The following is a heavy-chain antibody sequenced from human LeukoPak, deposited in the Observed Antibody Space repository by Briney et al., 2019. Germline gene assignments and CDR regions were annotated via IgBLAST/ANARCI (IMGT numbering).Heavy chain of an antibody. V-gene: IGHV3-66*02. CDR2: IYSVGST. J-gene: IGHJ3*02. Sequence: GGSLRLSCAASGFTVSSNHMSWVRQAPGKGLEWVSVIYSVGSTYYADSVKGRFTISRDNSKNTLYLQMNSLRAEDTAVYYCASVNYGDYGDAFDIWGQGTMVTVSS. CDR3: ASVNYGDYGDAFDI. D-gene: IGHD4-17*01. CDR1: GFTVSSNH.